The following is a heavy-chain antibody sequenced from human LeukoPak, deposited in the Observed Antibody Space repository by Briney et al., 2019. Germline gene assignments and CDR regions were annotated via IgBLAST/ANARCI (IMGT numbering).Heavy chain of an antibody. CDR3: ARLIRWCVNCGLEWELYAFDI. D-gene: IGHD1-26*01. CDR1: GGSISSSNW. J-gene: IGHJ3*02. V-gene: IGHV4-4*02. CDR2: IYHSGST. Sequence: PSETLSLTCAVSGGSISSSNWWSWVRQPPGKGLEWIGEIYHSGSTNYNPSLKSRVTISVDKSKNQFSLKLSSVTAADTAVYYCARLIRWCVNCGLEWELYAFDIWGQGTMVTVSS.